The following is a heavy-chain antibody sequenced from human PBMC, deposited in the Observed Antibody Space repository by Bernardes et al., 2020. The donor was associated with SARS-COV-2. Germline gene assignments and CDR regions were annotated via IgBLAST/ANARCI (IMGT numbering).Heavy chain of an antibody. V-gene: IGHV3-23*01. J-gene: IGHJ4*02. CDR1: GFTFSAYV. CDR2: ISGSGGST. CDR3: AKAAGDYFRGPFDY. D-gene: IGHD4-17*01. Sequence: GGSLRLSCAASGFTFSAYVMSWVRQAPGKWLEWVSGISGSGGSTYSADSVKGRFTVSRDNSKNTVYLQMNSLRAEDTAIYYCAKAAGDYFRGPFDYWGPGTLVTLSS.